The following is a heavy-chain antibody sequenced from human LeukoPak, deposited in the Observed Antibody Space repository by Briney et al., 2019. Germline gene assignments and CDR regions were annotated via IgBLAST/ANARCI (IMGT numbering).Heavy chain of an antibody. V-gene: IGHV3-23*01. CDR1: GFTFSSYA. CDR3: AKRRHCSSISCHDFDY. D-gene: IGHD2-2*01. CDR2: ISAGGDTP. J-gene: IGHJ4*02. Sequence: GGSLRLSCAASGFTFSSYAMNWVRQAPGKGLEWVSAISAGGDTPYYADSAKGRFTISRDNSKNTVYLQMNSLRAGDTAVYYCAKRRHCSSISCHDFDYWGQGTLVTVSS.